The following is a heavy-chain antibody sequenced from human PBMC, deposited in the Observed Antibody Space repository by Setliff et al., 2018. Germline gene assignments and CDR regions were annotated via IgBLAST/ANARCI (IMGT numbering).Heavy chain of an antibody. V-gene: IGHV4-4*07. CDR3: AREQWLDPPGYYYMDV. CDR2: VYIGGSA. D-gene: IGHD6-19*01. CDR1: GASLTGNY. J-gene: IGHJ6*03. Sequence: PSETLSLTCTVSGASLTGNYWTWIRQPAGKGLEWIGRVYIGGSANYNPSLKSRVTMSIDTSKNQFSLKLNSVTAADMAVYYCAREQWLDPPGYYYMDVWAKGTTVTVSS.